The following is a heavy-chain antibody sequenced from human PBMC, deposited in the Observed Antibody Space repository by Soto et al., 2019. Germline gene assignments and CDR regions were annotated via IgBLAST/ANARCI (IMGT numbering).Heavy chain of an antibody. CDR3: TRHGAYCGGDCP. Sequence: EVQLVASGGGLVQPGGSLKLSCAASGFTFSGSAMHWVRQAAGKGLEWVGRIRSKANSYATAYAASVKGSFTISRDDSKNTAYLQMNSLKTEDTAVYYCTRHGAYCGGDCPWGQGTLVTVSS. V-gene: IGHV3-73*01. D-gene: IGHD2-21*01. J-gene: IGHJ5*02. CDR2: IRSKANSYAT. CDR1: GFTFSGSA.